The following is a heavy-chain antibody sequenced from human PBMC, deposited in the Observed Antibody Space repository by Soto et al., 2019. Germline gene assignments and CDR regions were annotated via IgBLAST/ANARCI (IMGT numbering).Heavy chain of an antibody. CDR2: MNPNSGNT. CDR3: ARDMEMATITKYYYYGMDV. CDR1: GYTFTSYD. Sequence: QVQRVQSGAEVKKPGASVKVSCKASGYTFTSYDINWVRQATGQGLEWMGWMNPNSGNTGYAQKFQGRVTMTRNTSISTAYMELSSLRSEDTAVYYCARDMEMATITKYYYYGMDVWGQGTTVTVSS. V-gene: IGHV1-8*01. J-gene: IGHJ6*02. D-gene: IGHD5-12*01.